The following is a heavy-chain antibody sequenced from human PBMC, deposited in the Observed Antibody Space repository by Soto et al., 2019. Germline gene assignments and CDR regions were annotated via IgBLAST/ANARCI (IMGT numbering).Heavy chain of an antibody. CDR2: ISYDGSNK. Sequence: GGSLRLSCAASGFTFSSYAMHWVRQAPGKGLEWVAVISYDGSNKYYADSVKGRFTISRDNSKNTLYLQMNSLRAEDTAVYYCARDPAEWLAYNWFDPWGQGTLVTVSS. V-gene: IGHV3-30-3*01. J-gene: IGHJ5*02. D-gene: IGHD6-19*01. CDR3: ARDPAEWLAYNWFDP. CDR1: GFTFSSYA.